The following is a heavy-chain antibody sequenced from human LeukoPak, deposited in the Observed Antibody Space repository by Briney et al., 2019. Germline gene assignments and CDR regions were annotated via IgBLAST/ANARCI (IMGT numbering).Heavy chain of an antibody. Sequence: ASVKVSCTASGYTFSSYAISWVRQAPGQGLEWMGWISPYSGNTNSAQKFQGRVTMTTDTSTSAAYMELRSLRSDDTAVYYCARDNTWYFDLWGRGTLVTVSS. D-gene: IGHD2/OR15-2a*01. CDR3: ARDNTWYFDL. CDR2: ISPYSGNT. J-gene: IGHJ2*01. CDR1: GYTFSSYA. V-gene: IGHV1-18*01.